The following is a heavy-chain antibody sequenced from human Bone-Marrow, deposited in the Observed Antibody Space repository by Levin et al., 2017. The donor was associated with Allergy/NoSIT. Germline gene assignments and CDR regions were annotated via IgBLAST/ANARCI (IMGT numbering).Heavy chain of an antibody. D-gene: IGHD1-26*01. Sequence: ASVKVSCKASGYTFTSYDINWVRQATGQGLEWMGWMNPNSGNTGYAQKFQGRVTMTRNTSISTAYMELSSLRSEDTAVYYCARICSGSYYSLWGYYYGMDVWGQGTTVTVSS. CDR2: MNPNSGNT. CDR1: GYTFTSYD. V-gene: IGHV1-8*01. J-gene: IGHJ6*02. CDR3: ARICSGSYYSLWGYYYGMDV.